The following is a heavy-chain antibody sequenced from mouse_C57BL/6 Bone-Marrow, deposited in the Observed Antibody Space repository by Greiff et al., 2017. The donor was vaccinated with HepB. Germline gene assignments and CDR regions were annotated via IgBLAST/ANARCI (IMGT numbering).Heavy chain of an antibody. CDR2: INPNNGGT. CDR1: GYTFTDYY. J-gene: IGHJ3*01. V-gene: IGHV1-26*01. Sequence: VQLQQSGPELVKPGASVKISCKASGYTFTDYYMNWVKQSHGKSLEWIGDINPNNGGTSYNQKFKGKATLTVDKSSSTAYMELRSLTSEDSAVYYCARGGTTVDWGQGTRVTVSA. CDR3: ARGGTTVD. D-gene: IGHD1-1*01.